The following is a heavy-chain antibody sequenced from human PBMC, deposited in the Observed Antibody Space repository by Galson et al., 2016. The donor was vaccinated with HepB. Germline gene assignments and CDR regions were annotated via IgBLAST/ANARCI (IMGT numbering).Heavy chain of an antibody. CDR1: GGSISSASYY. Sequence: TLSLTCTVSGGSISSASYYWSWIRQPAGKGLEWIGRSDTSGSTDYNPSLKSRVTISVDTSKNQFSLKLSSVTAADTAVYYCARVTDDYTMGYYMDVWGKGTTGTVSS. J-gene: IGHJ6*03. V-gene: IGHV4-61*02. CDR2: SDTSGST. D-gene: IGHD4-11*01. CDR3: ARVTDDYTMGYYMDV.